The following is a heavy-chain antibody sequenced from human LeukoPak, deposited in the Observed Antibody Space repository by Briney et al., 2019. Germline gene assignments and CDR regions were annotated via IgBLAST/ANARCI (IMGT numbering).Heavy chain of an antibody. V-gene: IGHV4-34*01. CDR3: ARRGGSVRAFRY. Sequence: SETLSLTCAVYGGSFSGYYWSWIRQPPGKGLEWIGEINHSGSTNHNPSLKRRVTISVDTSKNQFSLRLGSVSAADTAVYYCARRGGSVRAFRYGGQGTRVSVS. CDR1: GGSFSGYY. CDR2: INHSGST. J-gene: IGHJ4*02. D-gene: IGHD1-26*01.